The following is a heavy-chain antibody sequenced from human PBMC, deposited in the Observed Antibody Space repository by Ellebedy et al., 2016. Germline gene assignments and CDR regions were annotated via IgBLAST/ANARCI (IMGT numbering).Heavy chain of an antibody. Sequence: GESLKISXAASGFSFSTYPMNWVRQAPGKGLEWVSYISGGSSTIYYADSVKGRFTISRDNAKNSLYLQMNSLRADDTAVYYFARDRGGYSYRFDGFDIWGQGTMVTVSS. CDR1: GFSFSTYP. J-gene: IGHJ3*02. V-gene: IGHV3-48*04. CDR2: ISGGSSTI. CDR3: ARDRGGYSYRFDGFDI. D-gene: IGHD5-18*01.